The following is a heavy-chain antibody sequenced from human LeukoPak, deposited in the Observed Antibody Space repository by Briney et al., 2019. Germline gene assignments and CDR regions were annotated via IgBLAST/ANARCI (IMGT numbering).Heavy chain of an antibody. J-gene: IGHJ4*02. V-gene: IGHV3-7*03. D-gene: IGHD6-13*01. CDR3: ARGPLIAAAGTW. Sequence: GGSLRLSCVASGFPFSSYWMTWVRQAPGKGLEWVANIKQDGSKKSYVDSVKGRFTISRDNAKNSLFLQMNSLRAEDTAVYYCARGPLIAAAGTWWGQGTLVTVSS. CDR1: GFPFSSYW. CDR2: IKQDGSKK.